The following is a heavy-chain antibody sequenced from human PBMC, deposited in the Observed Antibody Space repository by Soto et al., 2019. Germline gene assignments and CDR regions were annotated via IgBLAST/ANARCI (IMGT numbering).Heavy chain of an antibody. J-gene: IGHJ4*02. CDR2: IYHSGST. CDR3: AREPYDSSGYYSGDY. Sequence: PSETLSLTCAVSGGSISSSNWWSRVRQPPGKGLEWIGEIYHSGSTNYNPSLKSRVTISVDKSKNQFSLKLSSVTAADTAVYYCAREPYDSSGYYSGDYWGQGTLVTVSS. V-gene: IGHV4-4*02. CDR1: GGSISSSNW. D-gene: IGHD3-22*01.